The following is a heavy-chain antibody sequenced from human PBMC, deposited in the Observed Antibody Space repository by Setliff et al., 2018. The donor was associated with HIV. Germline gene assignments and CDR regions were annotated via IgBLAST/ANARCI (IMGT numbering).Heavy chain of an antibody. CDR1: GYSFANYW. J-gene: IGHJ4*02. CDR3: ARTVWFGEPYYFDY. Sequence: PGESLKISCEGSGYSFANYWIGWVRQMPGKGLEWMGIIYPGDSDTRYSPSFQGQVAISADKSISTAYMELSSLRSEDTAVYYCARTVWFGEPYYFDYWGQGTLVTVSS. V-gene: IGHV5-51*01. D-gene: IGHD3-10*01. CDR2: IYPGDSDT.